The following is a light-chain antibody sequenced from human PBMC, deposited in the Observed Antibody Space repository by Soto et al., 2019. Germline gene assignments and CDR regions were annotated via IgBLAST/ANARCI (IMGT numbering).Light chain of an antibody. J-gene: IGKJ1*01. CDR3: QHYNKAPWT. CDR1: QDIYTF. CDR2: DAS. Sequence: IQMTQSPSSLSASVGDRVTITCRASQDIYTFLAWYQQRPGKAHELLIYDASSMQAGVPSRFSGDGFGTHFTLTISSLQPEDVATYYCQHYNKAPWTFGQGTKV. V-gene: IGKV1-27*01.